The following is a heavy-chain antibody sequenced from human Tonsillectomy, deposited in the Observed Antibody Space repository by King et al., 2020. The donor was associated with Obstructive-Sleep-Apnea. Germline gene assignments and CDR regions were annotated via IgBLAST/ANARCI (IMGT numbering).Heavy chain of an antibody. V-gene: IGHV3-13*05. CDR2: IGTAGDP. D-gene: IGHD3-22*01. CDR3: ARGRRYDSSGYRPNYYYYGMDV. Sequence: VQLVESGGGLVQPGGSLRLSCAASGFTFSSYDMHWVRHATGKGLEWVSAIGTAGDPYYPGSVKGRFTISRENAKNSLYLQMNSLRAGDTAVYYCARGRRYDSSGYRPNYYYYGMDVWGQGTTVTVSS. CDR1: GFTFSSYD. J-gene: IGHJ6*02.